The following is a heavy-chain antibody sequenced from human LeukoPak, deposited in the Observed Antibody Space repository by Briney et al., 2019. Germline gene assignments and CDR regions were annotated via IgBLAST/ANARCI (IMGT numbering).Heavy chain of an antibody. J-gene: IGHJ4*02. Sequence: PGGSLRLSCSASGLTVTHYAMHWVRQAPGKGLEYVSAVDANGRTTYYADSVKGRFTISRDNAKNSLYLHMSSLRAEDTAVYYCARGPSKTLTTYWGQGTLVTVSS. CDR1: GLTVTHYA. CDR3: ARGPSKTLTTY. CDR2: VDANGRTT. D-gene: IGHD4-11*01. V-gene: IGHV3-64*04.